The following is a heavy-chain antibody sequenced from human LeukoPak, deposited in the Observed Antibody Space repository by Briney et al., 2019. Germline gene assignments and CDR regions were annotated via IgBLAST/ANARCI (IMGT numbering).Heavy chain of an antibody. D-gene: IGHD6-13*01. CDR1: GGSISSSSYY. J-gene: IGHJ4*02. CDR3: ARDGIAAAPFDY. CDR2: IYYSGST. V-gene: IGHV4-39*07. Sequence: SETLSLTCTASGGSISSSSYYWGWIRQPPGKGLEWIGSIYYSGSTYYNPSLKSRVTISVDTSKNQFSLKLSSVTAADTAVYYCARDGIAAAPFDYWGQGTLVTVSS.